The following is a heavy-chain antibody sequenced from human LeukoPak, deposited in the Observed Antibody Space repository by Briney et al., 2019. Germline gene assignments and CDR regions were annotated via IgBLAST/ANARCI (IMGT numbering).Heavy chain of an antibody. CDR1: GYTFTGYY. V-gene: IGHV1-2*02. CDR3: ARVGYYDFWSGYYHHYYYYYYMDV. J-gene: IGHJ6*03. Sequence: ASVKVSCKASGYTFTGYYMHWVRQAPGQGLEWMGWINPNSGGTNYAQKFQGRVTMTRDTSISTAYMELSRLRSDDTAVYYCARVGYYDFWSGYYHHYYYYYYMDVWGKGTTVTVSS. CDR2: INPNSGGT. D-gene: IGHD3-3*01.